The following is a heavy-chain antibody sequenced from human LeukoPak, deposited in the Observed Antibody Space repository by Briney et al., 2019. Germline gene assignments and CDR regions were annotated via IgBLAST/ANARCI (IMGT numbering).Heavy chain of an antibody. CDR2: INANSGDT. J-gene: IGHJ3*02. D-gene: IGHD1-26*01. V-gene: IGHV1-2*02. CDR1: GHTFTGYY. CDR3: ARRQGDSLGAFDI. Sequence: ASVKVSCKASGHTFTGYYMHWVRQAPGQGLEWMGWINANSGDTNYAQKFQGRVTMTRDTSISTAYMDLSGLRSDDTAVYYCARRQGDSLGAFDIWGQGTMITVSS.